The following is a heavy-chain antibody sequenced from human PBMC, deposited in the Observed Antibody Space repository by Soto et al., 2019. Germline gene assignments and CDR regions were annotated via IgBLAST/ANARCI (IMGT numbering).Heavy chain of an antibody. Sequence: GPSVKVSCKASGGTFSSYAISWVRQAPGQGLEWMGGIIPIFGTANYAQKFQGRVTITADESTSTAYMELSSLRSEDTAVYYCARDPLKPGTTLDGMDVWGQGTTVTVSS. V-gene: IGHV1-69*13. CDR2: IIPIFGTA. D-gene: IGHD1-7*01. J-gene: IGHJ6*02. CDR1: GGTFSSYA. CDR3: ARDPLKPGTTLDGMDV.